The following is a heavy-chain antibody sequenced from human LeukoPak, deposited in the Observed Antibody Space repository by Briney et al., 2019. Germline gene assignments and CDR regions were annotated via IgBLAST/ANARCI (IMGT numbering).Heavy chain of an antibody. Sequence: GGSLRLSCAASGFIFSRYTMNWARQAPGKGLEWVSSISSTSTYIYYADSVKGRFTVSRDNAKKSLYLQMNSLRADDTAVYYCTRDEDEELVRDYWGQGTLVTVSS. D-gene: IGHD6-13*01. J-gene: IGHJ4*02. CDR1: GFIFSRYT. CDR2: ISSTSTYI. V-gene: IGHV3-21*01. CDR3: TRDEDEELVRDY.